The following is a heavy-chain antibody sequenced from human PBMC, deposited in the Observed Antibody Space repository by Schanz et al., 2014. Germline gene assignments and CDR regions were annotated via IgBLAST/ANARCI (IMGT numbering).Heavy chain of an antibody. CDR2: ISSSSSTR. V-gene: IGHV3-48*01. CDR1: GFTFSSYS. D-gene: IGHD2-8*01. J-gene: IGHJ3*01. Sequence: EVKMVESGGGLVKPGGSLRLSCAASGFTFSSYSMNWVRQAPGKGLEWVSYISSSSSTRYYADSVKGRFTISRDNAKNSLFLQMNSLETEDTAVYYCTTDNGHFAFDFWGQGTMVTVSS. CDR3: TTDNGHFAFDF.